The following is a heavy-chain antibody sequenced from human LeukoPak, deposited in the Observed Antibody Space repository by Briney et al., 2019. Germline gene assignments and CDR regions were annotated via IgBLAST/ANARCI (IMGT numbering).Heavy chain of an antibody. D-gene: IGHD4-17*01. Sequence: VASVKVSCKASGYTFTSYYMHWVRQAPGQGREWMGIINPSGGSTSYAQKFQGRVTMTRDMSTSTVYMELSSLRSEDTAVYYCARPHPPDYGDNGLDYWGQGTLVTVSS. J-gene: IGHJ4*02. CDR3: ARPHPPDYGDNGLDY. V-gene: IGHV1-46*01. CDR2: INPSGGST. CDR1: GYTFTSYY.